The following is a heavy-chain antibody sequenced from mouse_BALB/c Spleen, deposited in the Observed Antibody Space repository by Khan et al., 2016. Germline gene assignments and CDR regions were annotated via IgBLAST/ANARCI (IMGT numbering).Heavy chain of an antibody. CDR3: ARDRRAY. Sequence: EVELVESGGGLVQPGGSLKLSCAASGFTFSSYGRSWVRQTPDKRLELVATINSNGGSTYYPDSVKGRFIISSDNAKNTLSLQRSSLQSEDTAMYYCARDRRAYWGQGTTLTVSS. J-gene: IGHJ2*01. CDR1: GFTFSSYG. V-gene: IGHV5-6-3*01. CDR2: INSNGGST. D-gene: IGHD3-1*01.